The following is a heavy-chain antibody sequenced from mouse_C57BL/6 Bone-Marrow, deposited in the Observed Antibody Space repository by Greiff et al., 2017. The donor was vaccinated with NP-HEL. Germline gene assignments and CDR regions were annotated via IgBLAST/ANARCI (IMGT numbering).Heavy chain of an antibody. D-gene: IGHD2-5*01. J-gene: IGHJ2*01. CDR1: GYTFTDYY. V-gene: IGHV1-26*01. Sequence: VQLKHSGPELVKPGASVKISCKASGYTFTDYYMNWVKQSHGKSLEWIGDINPNNGGTSYNQKFKGKATLTVDKSSSTAYMELRSLTSEDSAVYYCARAGYSNPYYFDYWGQGTTLTVSS. CDR2: INPNNGGT. CDR3: ARAGYSNPYYFDY.